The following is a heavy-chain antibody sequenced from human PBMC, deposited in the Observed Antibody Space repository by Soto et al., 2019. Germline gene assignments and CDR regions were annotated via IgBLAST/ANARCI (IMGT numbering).Heavy chain of an antibody. CDR2: ISWNSGTI. D-gene: IGHD3-22*01. CDR3: AKDREGSSGWYGMDV. CDR1: GFIFDDYA. Sequence: GGSLRLSCAASGFIFDDYAMHWVRQVPGKGLEWVSGISWNSGTIGYADSVKGRFTISRDNAKNSLFLQMNSLRSEDTAVYYCAKDREGSSGWYGMDVWGQGTTVTVS. V-gene: IGHV3-9*01. J-gene: IGHJ6*02.